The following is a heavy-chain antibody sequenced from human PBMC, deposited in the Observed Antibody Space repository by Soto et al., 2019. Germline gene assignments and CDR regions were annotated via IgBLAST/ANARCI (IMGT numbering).Heavy chain of an antibody. V-gene: IGHV4-30-4*01. J-gene: IGHJ5*02. CDR1: GGSISSGDYY. Sequence: QVQLQESGPGLVKPSQTLSLTCTVSGGSISSGDYYWSWIRQPPGKGLEWIGYIYYSGSTYYNPSLKSRVTISVDTSENQFSLKLSSVTAADTAVYYCARARITMVRGVIINNWFDPWGQGTLVTVSS. CDR2: IYYSGST. CDR3: ARARITMVRGVIINNWFDP. D-gene: IGHD3-10*01.